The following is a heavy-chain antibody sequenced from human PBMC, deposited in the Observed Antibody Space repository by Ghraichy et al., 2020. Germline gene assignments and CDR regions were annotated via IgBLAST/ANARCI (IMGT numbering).Heavy chain of an antibody. CDR2: ISAYNGNT. CDR3: ARDEHYYTSGSLPDY. D-gene: IGHD3-10*01. CDR1: GYRFTSYG. J-gene: IGHJ4*02. V-gene: IGHV1-18*01. Sequence: ASVKVSCKASGYRFTSYGVSWVRQAPGQGLEWMAWISAYNGNTNYAQKFQGGVTMTTDTSTSTAYMELRSLRSDDTAVYYCARDEHYYTSGSLPDYWGQGTLVTVSS.